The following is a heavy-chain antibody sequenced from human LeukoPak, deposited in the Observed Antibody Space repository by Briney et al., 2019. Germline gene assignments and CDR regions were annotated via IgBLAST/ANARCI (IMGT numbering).Heavy chain of an antibody. Sequence: SQTLSLTCTVSGGSISSDEYYWSWIRQHPGKGLEWIGYIHYSGSTYYNPSLKSRLTISVDTSKNQFSLKLSSVTAADTAVYYCARQRIYNWYFDLWGRGTLVTVSS. D-gene: IGHD2-15*01. CDR2: IHYSGST. CDR1: GGSISSDEYY. CDR3: ARQRIYNWYFDL. V-gene: IGHV4-31*03. J-gene: IGHJ2*01.